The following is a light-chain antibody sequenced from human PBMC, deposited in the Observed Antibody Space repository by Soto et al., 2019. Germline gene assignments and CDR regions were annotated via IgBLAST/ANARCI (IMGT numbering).Light chain of an antibody. V-gene: IGKV3-15*01. CDR2: GAS. CDR1: QSVSSN. J-gene: IGKJ2*01. CDR3: QQYNNWPQT. Sequence: EIVMTQSPATLSVSPGERATLSCRASQSVSSNLAWYQQKPGPAPRLLIYGASTRATGIPYRFSGSGSGTEFTLTISGLQSEYFAVYYCQQYNNWPQTFGQGTKLEIK.